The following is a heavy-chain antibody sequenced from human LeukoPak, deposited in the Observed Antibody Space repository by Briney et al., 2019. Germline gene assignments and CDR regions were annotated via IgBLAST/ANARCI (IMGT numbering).Heavy chain of an antibody. Sequence: PGGSLRLSCAASGFTFSSYSMNWVRQAPGKGLEWVSSISSSSSYIYYADSVKGRFTISRDDAKKSVHLQMNGLRAEDTAVYFCARLKGRYHDSSGYYPFFPWGQGTLVTVSS. CDR3: ARLKGRYHDSSGYYPFFP. V-gene: IGHV3-21*01. J-gene: IGHJ5*02. D-gene: IGHD3-22*01. CDR2: ISSSSSYI. CDR1: GFTFSSYS.